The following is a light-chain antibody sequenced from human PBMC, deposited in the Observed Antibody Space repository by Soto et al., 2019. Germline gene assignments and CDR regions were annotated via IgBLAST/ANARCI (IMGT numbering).Light chain of an antibody. CDR2: AAF. CDR1: QSVSGW. CDR3: QQVNSYPQT. J-gene: IGKJ5*01. V-gene: IGKV1-5*01. Sequence: DIQMTQSPSTLSASVGDRVTITCRASQSVSGWLAWYQQKPGEAPKLLIYAAFTLHSGVPARFSGSRSGTDFTLTISSLQPEDFATYYCQQVNSYPQTFGQGTRLEIK.